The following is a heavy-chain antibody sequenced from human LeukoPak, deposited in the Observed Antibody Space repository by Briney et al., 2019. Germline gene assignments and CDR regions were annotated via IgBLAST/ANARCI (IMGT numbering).Heavy chain of an antibody. CDR2: ISSSSSYT. CDR1: GFTFSDYY. J-gene: IGHJ4*02. D-gene: IGHD3-10*01. V-gene: IGHV3-11*06. Sequence: GGSLRLPCAASGFTFSDYYMSWIRQAPGKGLEWVSYISSSSSYTNYADSVKGRFTISRDNAKNSLYLQMNSLRAEDTAVYYCARVGLLGSGSPVFDYWGQGTLVTVSS. CDR3: ARVGLLGSGSPVFDY.